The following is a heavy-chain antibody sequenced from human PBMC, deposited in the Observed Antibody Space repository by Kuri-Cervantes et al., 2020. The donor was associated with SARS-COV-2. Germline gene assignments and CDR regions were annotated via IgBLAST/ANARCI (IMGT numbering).Heavy chain of an antibody. CDR3: ARKSVRGIWFDP. Sequence: SETLSLTCAVYGGSFSGYYWSWIRQPPGKGLEWIGEINHSGSTNYNPPLKSRVTISVDTSKNQFSLKLSSVTAADTAVYYCARKSVRGIWFDPWGQGTLVTVSS. CDR1: GGSFSGYY. CDR2: INHSGST. D-gene: IGHD3-10*01. V-gene: IGHV4-34*01. J-gene: IGHJ5*02.